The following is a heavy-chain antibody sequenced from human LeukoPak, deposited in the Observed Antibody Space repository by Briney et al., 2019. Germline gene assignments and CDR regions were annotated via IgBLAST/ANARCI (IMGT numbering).Heavy chain of an antibody. J-gene: IGHJ4*02. CDR3: AGPTCLRGGYCSTNS. CDR1: GGSISSYY. Sequence: LSLTCTVSGGSISSYYWSWIRQAPGKGLEWVSYISSSSDYTNYADSVKGRFTIARDNAKKSLYLQMDSLRAEDTAVYYCAGPTCLRGGYCSTNSWGQGTLVTVSS. CDR2: ISSSSDYT. D-gene: IGHD2-2*01. V-gene: IGHV3-11*03.